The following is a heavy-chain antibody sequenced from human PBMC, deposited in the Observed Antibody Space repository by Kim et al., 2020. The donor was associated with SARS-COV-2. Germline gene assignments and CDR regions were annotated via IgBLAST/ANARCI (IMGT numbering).Heavy chain of an antibody. D-gene: IGHD3-10*01. J-gene: IGHJ5*02. V-gene: IGHV4-39*07. CDR3: ARGTLTYYYGSGSHLGFDP. CDR2: IYYSGST. Sequence: SETLSLTCTVSGGSISSSSYYWGWIRQPPGKGLEWIGSIYYSGSTYYNPSLKSRVTISVDTSKNQFSLKLSSVTAADTAVYYCARGTLTYYYGSGSHLGFDPWGQGTLVTVSS. CDR1: GGSISSSSYY.